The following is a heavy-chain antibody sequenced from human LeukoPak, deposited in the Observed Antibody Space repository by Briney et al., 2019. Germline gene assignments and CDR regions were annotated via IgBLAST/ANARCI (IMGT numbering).Heavy chain of an antibody. Sequence: PSETLSLTCAVYGGSFSGYYWSWIRQPPGKGQEWIGEINHSGSTNYNPSLKSRVTISVDTSKNQFYLKLSSVTAADTAVYYCAILYGSGRYFDYWGQGTLVTVSS. D-gene: IGHD3-10*01. CDR2: INHSGST. V-gene: IGHV4-34*01. J-gene: IGHJ4*02. CDR3: AILYGSGRYFDY. CDR1: GGSFSGYY.